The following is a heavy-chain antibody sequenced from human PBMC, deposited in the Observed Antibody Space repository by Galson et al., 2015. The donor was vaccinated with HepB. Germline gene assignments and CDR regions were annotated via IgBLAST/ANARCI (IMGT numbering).Heavy chain of an antibody. Sequence: SVKVSCKASGFTFTSSAVQWVRQARGQRLEWIGWIVVGSGNTNYAQKFQERVTITRDMSTSTAYMELSSLRSEDTAVYYCAADSHSTGSWAAPGYWGQGTLVTVSS. V-gene: IGHV1-58*01. J-gene: IGHJ4*02. CDR2: IVVGSGNT. D-gene: IGHD3-22*01. CDR1: GFTFTSSA. CDR3: AADSHSTGSWAAPGY.